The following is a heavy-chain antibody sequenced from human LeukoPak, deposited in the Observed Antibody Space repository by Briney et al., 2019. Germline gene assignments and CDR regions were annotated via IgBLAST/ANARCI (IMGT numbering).Heavy chain of an antibody. CDR2: IYYSGST. CDR3: ARHSRSVDYGSGSYTWDY. J-gene: IGHJ4*02. CDR1: GGSISSYY. D-gene: IGHD3-10*01. Sequence: SSETLSLTCTVSGGSISSYYWGWIRQPPGKGLEWIGTIYYSGSTYYNVSLKSRVTISVDTSRNQFSLKLSSVTAADTAVYYCARHSRSVDYGSGSYTWDYWGQGTLVTVSS. V-gene: IGHV4-39*01.